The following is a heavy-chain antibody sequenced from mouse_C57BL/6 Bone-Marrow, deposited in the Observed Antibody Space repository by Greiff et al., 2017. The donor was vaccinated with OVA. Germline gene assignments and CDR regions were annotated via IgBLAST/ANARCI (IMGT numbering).Heavy chain of an antibody. V-gene: IGHV1-75*01. J-gene: IGHJ3*01. Sequence: VLLVQSGPELVKPGASVKISCKASGYTFTGYYINWVKQRPGQGLEWIGWIFPGSGSTYYNEKFKGKATLTVDKSSSTAYMLLSSLTSEDSAVYCSTRRAWFAYWGQGTLVTVSA. CDR3: TRRAWFAY. CDR1: GYTFTGYY. CDR2: IFPGSGST.